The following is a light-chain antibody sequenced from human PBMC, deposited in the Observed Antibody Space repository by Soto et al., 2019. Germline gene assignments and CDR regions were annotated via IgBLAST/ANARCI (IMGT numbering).Light chain of an antibody. Sequence: DIQMTQSPSSLSASVRDRVTITCRASQSISSYLNWYQQKPGKAPKLLIYAASSLQSGVPSRFSGSGSGTDFTLTISSPQPEDFATYYCQQSYITPYAFGQGTKLEIK. J-gene: IGKJ2*01. CDR3: QQSYITPYA. V-gene: IGKV1-39*01. CDR2: AAS. CDR1: QSISSY.